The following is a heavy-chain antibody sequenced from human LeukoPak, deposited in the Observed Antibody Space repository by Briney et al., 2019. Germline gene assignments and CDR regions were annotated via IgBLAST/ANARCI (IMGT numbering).Heavy chain of an antibody. CDR1: GGSISSSSYY. D-gene: IGHD2-2*01. V-gene: IGHV4-39*07. CDR3: ARGGPAYDY. J-gene: IGHJ4*02. CDR2: IYYSGST. Sequence: PPETLSLTCTVSGGSISSSSYYWGWIRQPPGKGLEWIGSIYYSGSTYYNPSLKSRVTISVDTSKNQFSLKLSSVTAADTAVYYCARGGPAYDYWGQGTLVTVSS.